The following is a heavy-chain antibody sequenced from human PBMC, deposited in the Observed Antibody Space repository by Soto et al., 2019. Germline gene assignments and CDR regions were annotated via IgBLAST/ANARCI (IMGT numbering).Heavy chain of an antibody. J-gene: IGHJ5*02. Sequence: SETLSLTCTVSGGSISSGGYYWSWIRQHPGKGLEWIGYIYYSGSTYYNPSLKSRVTISVDTSKNQFSLKLSSVTAADTAVYYCARVNPRITMVRGVINWFDPWGQGTLVTVPQ. D-gene: IGHD3-10*01. V-gene: IGHV4-31*03. CDR2: IYYSGST. CDR3: ARVNPRITMVRGVINWFDP. CDR1: GGSISSGGYY.